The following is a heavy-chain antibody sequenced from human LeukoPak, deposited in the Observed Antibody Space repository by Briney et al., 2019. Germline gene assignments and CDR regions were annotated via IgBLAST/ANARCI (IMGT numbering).Heavy chain of an antibody. J-gene: IGHJ1*01. CDR2: ISSSSSTI. V-gene: IGHV3-48*02. CDR1: GFTFSSYS. D-gene: IGHD3-22*01. Sequence: GGSLRLSCAASGFTFSSYSMNWVRQAPGKGLEWVSYISSSSSTIYYADSVKGRFTISRDNAKNSLYLQMNSLRHEDTALYYCARDTYCDSSGLKYFQHWGQGTLVTVSS. CDR3: ARDTYCDSSGLKYFQH.